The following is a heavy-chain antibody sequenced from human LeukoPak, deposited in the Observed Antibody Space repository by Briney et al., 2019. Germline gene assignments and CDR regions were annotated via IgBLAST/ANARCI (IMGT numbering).Heavy chain of an antibody. J-gene: IGHJ4*02. CDR3: ARNVYYYDSSGYSDY. D-gene: IGHD3-22*01. CDR2: IIPILGIA. Sequence: SVKVSCKASGGTFSSYAISWVRQAPGQGLEWMGRIIPILGIANYAQKFQGRVTITADKSTSTAYIELSSLRSEDTAVYYCARNVYYYDSSGYSDYWGQGTLVTVSS. CDR1: GGTFSSYA. V-gene: IGHV1-69*04.